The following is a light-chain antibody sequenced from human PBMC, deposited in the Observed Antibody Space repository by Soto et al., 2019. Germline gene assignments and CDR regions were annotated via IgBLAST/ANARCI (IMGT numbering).Light chain of an antibody. CDR1: QDITNY. CDR2: DAF. V-gene: IGKV1-33*01. CDR3: QQAASLPQT. J-gene: IGKJ3*01. Sequence: GDNVTMTCQASQDITNYLKWYQQKAGKPPKLLIYDAFSLEEGVPSRFSGSGSGTDFTLSITSLRPEDLGTYYCQQAASLPQTFGPGTKVDIK.